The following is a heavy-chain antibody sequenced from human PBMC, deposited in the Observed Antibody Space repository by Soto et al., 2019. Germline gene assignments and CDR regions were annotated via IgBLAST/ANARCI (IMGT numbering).Heavy chain of an antibody. V-gene: IGHV3-23*01. J-gene: IGHJ4*02. D-gene: IGHD1-26*01. CDR1: GFTFSSYA. CDR3: ASSTTGIVGVD. Sequence: GGSLRLSCAASGFTFSSYAMSWVRQAPGKGLEWVSGISGSGGSTYYADSVKGRFTISRDNSKNTLYLQMNSLRAEDTAVYYCASSTTGIVGVDWGQGTLVTVSS. CDR2: ISGSGGST.